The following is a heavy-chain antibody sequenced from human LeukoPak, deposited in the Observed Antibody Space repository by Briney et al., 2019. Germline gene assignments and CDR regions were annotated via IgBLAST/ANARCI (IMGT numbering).Heavy chain of an antibody. Sequence: SETLSLTCTVSGGSISSSSYYCGWIRQPPGKGLEWIGTIYYSGSTYYNPSLKSRVTVSVDTSKNQFSLKLSSVTAADTAVYYCARRVARSSSGFDYWGQGTLVTVSS. CDR3: ARRVARSSSGFDY. V-gene: IGHV4-39*01. D-gene: IGHD6-6*01. J-gene: IGHJ4*02. CDR1: GGSISSSSYY. CDR2: IYYSGST.